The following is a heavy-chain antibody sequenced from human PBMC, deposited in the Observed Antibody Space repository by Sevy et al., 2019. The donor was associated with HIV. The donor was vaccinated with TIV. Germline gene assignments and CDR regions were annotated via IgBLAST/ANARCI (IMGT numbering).Heavy chain of an antibody. D-gene: IGHD2-15*01. V-gene: IGHV3-30-3*01. CDR3: ARAEGPGYCSGGSCHDYSGYFDY. CDR1: GFTFSSYA. Sequence: WGSLRLSCAASGFTFSSYAMHWVRQAPGKGLEGVAVISYDGSNKYYADSVKGRFTISRDNSKNTLYLQMNSLRAEDTAVYYCARAEGPGYCSGGSCHDYSGYFDYWGQGTLVTVSS. J-gene: IGHJ4*02. CDR2: ISYDGSNK.